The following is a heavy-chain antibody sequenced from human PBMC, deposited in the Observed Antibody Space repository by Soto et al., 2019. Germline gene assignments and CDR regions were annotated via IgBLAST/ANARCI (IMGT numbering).Heavy chain of an antibody. CDR3: ARDHDGVTPHIDY. Sequence: QVQQVESGGGVVQPGRSLRLSCAASGFTFSSYAMHWVRQAPGKGLEWVAVISYDGSNKYYADSVKGRFTISRDNSKNTLYLQMNSLRAEDTAVYYCARDHDGVTPHIDYWGQGTLVTVSS. J-gene: IGHJ4*02. CDR1: GFTFSSYA. CDR2: ISYDGSNK. D-gene: IGHD3-16*01. V-gene: IGHV3-30-3*01.